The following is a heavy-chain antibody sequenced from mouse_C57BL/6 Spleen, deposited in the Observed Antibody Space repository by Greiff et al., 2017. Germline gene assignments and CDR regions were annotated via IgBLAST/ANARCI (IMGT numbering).Heavy chain of an antibody. CDR2: INPSNGGT. CDR3: AADYGYDGAGFAY. D-gene: IGHD2-2*01. Sequence: QVQLQQPGTELVKPGASVKLSCKASGYTFTSYWMHWVKQRPGKGLEWIGNINPSNGGTNYNEKFKSKATPTVDKSSSTAYMQLISLTSEDSSVYYCAADYGYDGAGFAYWGQGTLVTVSA. J-gene: IGHJ3*01. V-gene: IGHV1-53*01. CDR1: GYTFTSYW.